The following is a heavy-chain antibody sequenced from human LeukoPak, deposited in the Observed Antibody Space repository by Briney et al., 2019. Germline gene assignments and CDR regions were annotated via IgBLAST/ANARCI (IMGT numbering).Heavy chain of an antibody. CDR3: VAAGNYYYYMDV. V-gene: IGHV3-23*01. CDR2: ISGSGGST. Sequence: GGSLRLSCAASGFTFSSYAMSWVRQAPGKGLEWVSAISGSGGSTYYADSVKGRFTISRDNSKNTLYLQMNSLRAEDTAVYYCVAAGNYYYYMDVWGKGTTVTVSS. J-gene: IGHJ6*03. CDR1: GFTFSSYA. D-gene: IGHD6-25*01.